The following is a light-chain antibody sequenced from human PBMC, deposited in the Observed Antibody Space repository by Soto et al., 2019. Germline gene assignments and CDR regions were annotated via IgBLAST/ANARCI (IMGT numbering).Light chain of an antibody. Sequence: EVVLTQFPGTLSLFPGERATLSCRASQSVSSSYLAWYQQKPGQAPRLLIYGASSRATGIPDSFSGSGSGTDFTLTISRLEPEDFAVYYCQQYGSSPLTFGQGTKVDIK. CDR1: QSVSSSY. V-gene: IGKV3-20*01. J-gene: IGKJ1*01. CDR2: GAS. CDR3: QQYGSSPLT.